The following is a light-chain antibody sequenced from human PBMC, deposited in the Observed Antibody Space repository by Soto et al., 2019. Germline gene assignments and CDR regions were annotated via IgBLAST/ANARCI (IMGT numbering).Light chain of an antibody. CDR2: DAS. CDR3: QQRSNWPT. V-gene: IGKV3-11*01. CDR1: QNVNSY. Sequence: EIVLTQSPATLSLSPGERATLSCRASQNVNSYLAWYQQKPGQAPRLLIYDASNRATGIPARFSGSGSGTDFTLTISSLAPEDFAVYYCQQRSNWPTFGQGTRLEI. J-gene: IGKJ5*01.